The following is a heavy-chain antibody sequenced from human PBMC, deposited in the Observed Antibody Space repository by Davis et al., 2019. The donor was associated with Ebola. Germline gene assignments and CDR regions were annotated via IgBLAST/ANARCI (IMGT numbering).Heavy chain of an antibody. J-gene: IGHJ6*02. CDR3: AREWSSPRSYYYYGMDV. CDR2: ISSSSYI. CDR1: GFTFSSYS. Sequence: GESLKISCAASGFTFSSYSMNWVRQAPGKGLEWVSSISSSSYIYYADSVKGRFTISRDNAKNSLYLQMNSLRAEDTAVYYCAREWSSPRSYYYYGMDVWGQGTTVTVSS. D-gene: IGHD6-13*01. V-gene: IGHV3-21*04.